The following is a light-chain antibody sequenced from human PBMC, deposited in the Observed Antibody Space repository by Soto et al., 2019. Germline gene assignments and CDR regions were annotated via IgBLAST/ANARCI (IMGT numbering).Light chain of an antibody. CDR2: DVS. CDR1: SSDVGGYKY. CDR3: CSFAGSNSVV. Sequence: QSALTQPRSVSGSPGQPVTISCSGTSSDVGGYKYVSWYQRHPGEAPKLMIYDVSERPSGVPDRFSGSKSGNTASLTISGRQAEDEAEYFCCSFAGSNSVVFGGGTKLTVL. J-gene: IGLJ3*02. V-gene: IGLV2-11*01.